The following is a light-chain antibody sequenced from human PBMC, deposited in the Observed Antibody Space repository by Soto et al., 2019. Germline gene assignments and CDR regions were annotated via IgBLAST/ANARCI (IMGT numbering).Light chain of an antibody. CDR1: QSITRH. Sequence: DIQMTQSPSSLSASVGDRVTITCRASQSITRHLSWYQQKPGKAPNLLIYAASSLQSGVPSRFSGAGSGTDFTLTIANLHPEDFAIYYCKQSYSTQWTFGQGTKVDIK. V-gene: IGKV1-39*01. J-gene: IGKJ1*01. CDR3: KQSYSTQWT. CDR2: AAS.